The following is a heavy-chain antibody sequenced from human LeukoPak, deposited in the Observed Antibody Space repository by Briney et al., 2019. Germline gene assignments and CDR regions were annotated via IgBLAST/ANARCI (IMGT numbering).Heavy chain of an antibody. Sequence: ASVKVSCKASGFSFSQHAMNWVRQAPGQRLEWVGWINAGNGKTKYSQKLQDRVTITRDTSASTTYMELNSLRSEDTAIYYCARGIWSSHNKEYFFDYWGQGTLVTVSS. CDR3: ARGIWSSHNKEYFFDY. V-gene: IGHV1-3*01. J-gene: IGHJ4*02. D-gene: IGHD2-21*01. CDR2: INAGNGKT. CDR1: GFSFSQHA.